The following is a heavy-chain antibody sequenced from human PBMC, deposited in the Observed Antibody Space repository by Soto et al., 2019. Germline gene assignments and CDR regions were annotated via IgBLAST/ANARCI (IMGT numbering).Heavy chain of an antibody. V-gene: IGHV4-59*08. CDR3: ARHAIVGAPGASPFDY. D-gene: IGHD1-26*01. CDR1: GGSISSYY. CDR2: IYYSGST. J-gene: IGHJ4*02. Sequence: SETLSLTCTVSGGSISSYYWSWIRQPPGKGLEWIGYIYYSGSTNYNPSLKSRVTISVDTSKNQFSLKLSSVTAADTAVYYCARHAIVGAPGASPFDYWGQGTLVTVSS.